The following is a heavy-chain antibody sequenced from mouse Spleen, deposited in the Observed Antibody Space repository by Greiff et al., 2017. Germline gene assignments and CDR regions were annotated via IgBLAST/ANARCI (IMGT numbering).Heavy chain of an antibody. V-gene: IGHV1-50*01. CDR3: ARKLGPY. D-gene: IGHD4-1*01. J-gene: IGHJ3*01. CDR1: GYTFTSYW. CDR2: IDPSDSYT. Sequence: VQLQQPGAELVKPGASVKLSCKASGYTFTSYWMQWVKQRPGQGLEWIGEIDPSDSYTNYNQKFKGKATLTVDTSSSTAYMQLSSLTSEDSAVYYCARKLGPYWGQGTLVTVSA.